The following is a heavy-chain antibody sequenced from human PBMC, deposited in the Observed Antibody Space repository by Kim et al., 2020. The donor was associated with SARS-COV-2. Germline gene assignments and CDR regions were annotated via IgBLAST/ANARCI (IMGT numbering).Heavy chain of an antibody. Sequence: SVKVSCKASGGTFSSYAISWVRQAPGQGLEWMGGIIPIFGTANYAQKFQGRVTITADESTSTAYMELSSLRSEDTAVYYCARGLSIAARRTPVFFDYWGQGTLVTVSS. CDR3: ARGLSIAARRTPVFFDY. D-gene: IGHD6-6*01. CDR2: IIPIFGTA. V-gene: IGHV1-69*13. J-gene: IGHJ4*02. CDR1: GGTFSSYA.